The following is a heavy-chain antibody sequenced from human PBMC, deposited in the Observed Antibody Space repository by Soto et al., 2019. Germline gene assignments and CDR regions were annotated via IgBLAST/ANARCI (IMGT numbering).Heavy chain of an antibody. J-gene: IGHJ5*02. Sequence: QVQLVQSGAEVKKPGASVKVSCKASGYTFTSHDINWMRQTTGQGLEWMGWMNPNSGHTNSAQKFQGRVTMTRDTSINTAYMELTNLRSEDPAIYYYASHMRTTWGQGTLVTVSS. V-gene: IGHV1-8*01. CDR1: GYTFTSHD. CDR2: MNPNSGHT. CDR3: ASHMRTT. D-gene: IGHD2-2*01.